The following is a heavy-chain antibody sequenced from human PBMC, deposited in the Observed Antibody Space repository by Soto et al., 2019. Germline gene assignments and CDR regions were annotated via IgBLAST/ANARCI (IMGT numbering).Heavy chain of an antibody. J-gene: IGHJ4*02. CDR3: ARMAVAGTFSDY. Sequence: ASVKVSCKASGYTFTGYYMHWVRQAPGQGLEWMGWINPNSGGTNYAQKFQGWVTMTRDTSISTAYMELSRLRSDDTAVYYCARMAVAGTFSDYWGQGTLVTVSS. V-gene: IGHV1-2*04. CDR1: GYTFTGYY. D-gene: IGHD6-19*01. CDR2: INPNSGGT.